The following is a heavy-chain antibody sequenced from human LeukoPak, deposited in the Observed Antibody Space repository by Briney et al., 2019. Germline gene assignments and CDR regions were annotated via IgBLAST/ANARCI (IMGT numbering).Heavy chain of an antibody. D-gene: IGHD5-18*01. J-gene: IGHJ4*02. Sequence: PGRSLRLSCAASGFTFSSYGMHWVRQAPGKGLEWVAVISYDGSNKYYADSVKGRFTISRDNSKNTLYLQMNRLRAEDTAVYYCARDTYPPQLIDYWGQGTLVTVSS. CDR3: ARDTYPPQLIDY. V-gene: IGHV3-30*03. CDR1: GFTFSSYG. CDR2: ISYDGSNK.